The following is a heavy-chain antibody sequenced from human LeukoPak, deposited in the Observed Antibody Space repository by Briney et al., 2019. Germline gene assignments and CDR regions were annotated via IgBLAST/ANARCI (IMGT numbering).Heavy chain of an antibody. CDR3: ARDRQVYDFWSGYYTDNWFDP. V-gene: IGHV4-31*03. J-gene: IGHJ5*02. D-gene: IGHD3-3*01. Sequence: SQTLSLTCTVSGGSISSGGYYWSWIRQHPGKGLEWIGYIYYSGSTYYNPSLKSRVTISVDTPKNQFSLKLSSVTAADTAVYYCARDRQVYDFWSGYYTDNWFDPWGQGTLATVSS. CDR2: IYYSGST. CDR1: GGSISSGGYY.